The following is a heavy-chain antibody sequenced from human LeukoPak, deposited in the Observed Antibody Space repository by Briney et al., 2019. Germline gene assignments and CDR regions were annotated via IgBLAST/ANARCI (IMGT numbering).Heavy chain of an antibody. CDR2: LCSDGNT. CDR3: ARKVGYGYALDY. V-gene: IGHV3-53*01. J-gene: IGHJ4*02. D-gene: IGHD5-18*01. CDR1: GFTVSSNC. Sequence: PGGSLRLSCADSGFTVSSNCMTWVRQAAGMGLEWVSVLCSDGNTFYADSVKGRFTISTDNSKNTLYLQMNSLRAEDTAVYYCARKVGYGYALDYWGQGTLVTVSS.